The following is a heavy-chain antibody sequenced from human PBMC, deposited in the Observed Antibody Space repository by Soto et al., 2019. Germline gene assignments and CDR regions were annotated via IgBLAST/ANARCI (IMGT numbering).Heavy chain of an antibody. Sequence: EVQVLESGGGLAQPGGSLRLSCVASGFTFSDYAMAWVRQSPGKGLEWVSSISGSGGSTYYADSVKGRITISRDNSKNTVFLQMNSLRAEDTAVYYCAKDHGMDVWGQGATVTVSS. CDR2: ISGSGGST. J-gene: IGHJ6*02. CDR1: GFTFSDYA. CDR3: AKDHGMDV. V-gene: IGHV3-23*01.